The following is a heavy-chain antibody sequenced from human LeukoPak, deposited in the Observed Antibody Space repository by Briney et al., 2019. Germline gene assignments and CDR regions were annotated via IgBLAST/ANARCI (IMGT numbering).Heavy chain of an antibody. D-gene: IGHD5-24*01. CDR3: ARHEPGGEMATPYFDY. CDR1: GYSISSGYY. V-gene: IGHV4-38-2*02. J-gene: IGHJ4*02. Sequence: SETLSLTCTVSGYSISSGYYWGWIRQPPGKGLEWIGSIYHSGSTNYNPSLKSRVTISVDTSKNQFSLKLSSVTAADTAVYYCARHEPGGEMATPYFDYWGQGTLVTVSS. CDR2: IYHSGST.